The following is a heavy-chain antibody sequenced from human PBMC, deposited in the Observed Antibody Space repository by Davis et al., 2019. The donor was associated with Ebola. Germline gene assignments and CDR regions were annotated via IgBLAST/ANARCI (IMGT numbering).Heavy chain of an antibody. CDR2: IYYSGST. CDR3: ARGWYSSGWTYYYYYGMDV. D-gene: IGHD6-19*01. J-gene: IGHJ6*02. CDR1: GGSISSYY. Sequence: PSETLSLTCTVSGGSISSYYWSWIRQPPGKGLEWIGYIYYSGSTNYNPSLKSRVTISVDTSKNQFSLKLSSVTAADTAVYYCARGWYSSGWTYYYYYGMDVWGQGTTVTVSS. V-gene: IGHV4-59*01.